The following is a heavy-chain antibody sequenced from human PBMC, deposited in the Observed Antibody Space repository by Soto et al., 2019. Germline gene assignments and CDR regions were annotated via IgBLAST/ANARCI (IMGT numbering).Heavy chain of an antibody. D-gene: IGHD6-6*01. Sequence: SVKVSCKASGGTFSSYAISWVRQAPGQGLEWMGGIIPIFGTANYAQKFQGRVTITADESTSTAYMELSSLRSEDTAVYYCARGIAARPHYYYYGMDVWGQGTTVTVSS. CDR3: ARGIAARPHYYYYGMDV. J-gene: IGHJ6*02. CDR2: IIPIFGTA. CDR1: GGTFSSYA. V-gene: IGHV1-69*13.